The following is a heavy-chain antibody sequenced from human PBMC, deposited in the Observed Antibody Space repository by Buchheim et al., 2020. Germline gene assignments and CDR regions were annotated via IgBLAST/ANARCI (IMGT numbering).Heavy chain of an antibody. CDR1: GFTFSSYE. J-gene: IGHJ4*02. D-gene: IGHD3-22*01. V-gene: IGHV3-48*03. Sequence: EVQLVESGGGLLQPGGSQRLSCAASGFTFSSYEMNWVRQAPGKGLEWVSYISSSGSTMFYADSVKGRFTISRDNAKSSLYLQMNSLRAEDTAVYYCARVHYYGISATKTLDCWGQGTL. CDR2: ISSSGSTM. CDR3: ARVHYYGISATKTLDC.